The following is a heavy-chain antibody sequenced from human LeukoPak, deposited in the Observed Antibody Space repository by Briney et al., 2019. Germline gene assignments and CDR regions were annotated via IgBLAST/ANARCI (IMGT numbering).Heavy chain of an antibody. D-gene: IGHD6-19*01. V-gene: IGHV3-23*01. Sequence: GGSLRLSCAASGFTFSSYAMSWVRQAPGKGLEWVSAISGSGGSTYYADSVKGRFTISRGNSKNTLYLQMNSLRAEDTAVYYCAKDSDSIRGDRGWFFDYWGQGTLVIVSS. CDR3: AKDSDSIRGDRGWFFDY. J-gene: IGHJ4*02. CDR1: GFTFSSYA. CDR2: ISGSGGST.